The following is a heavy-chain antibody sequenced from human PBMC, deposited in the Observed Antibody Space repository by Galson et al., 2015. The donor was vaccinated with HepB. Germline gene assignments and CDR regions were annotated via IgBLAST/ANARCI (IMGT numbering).Heavy chain of an antibody. CDR3: ARDGIIVWIAAAGTAPYFDY. D-gene: IGHD6-13*01. V-gene: IGHV1-18*01. J-gene: IGHJ4*02. CDR1: GFTFTSYG. Sequence: SVKVSCKASGFTFTSYGISWVRQAPGQGLEWMGWISAYNGNKNYAQKLQGRVTMTTDTSTCTAYMELRSLRSDDTAVYYCARDGIIVWIAAAGTAPYFDYWGQGTLVTVSS. CDR2: ISAYNGNK.